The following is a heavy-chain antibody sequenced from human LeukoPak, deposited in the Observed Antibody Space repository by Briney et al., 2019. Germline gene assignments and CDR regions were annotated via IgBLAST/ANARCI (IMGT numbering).Heavy chain of an antibody. V-gene: IGHV3-23*01. J-gene: IGHJ4*02. CDR2: ISGSGGST. Sequence: GGSLTLSCAASGFTFSSYAMSWVRQAPGKGLEWVSAISGSGGSTYYADSVKGRFTISRDNSKNTLYLQMNSLRAEDTAVYYCAKGGRIVGATFVDYWGQGTLVTVSS. D-gene: IGHD1-26*01. CDR1: GFTFSSYA. CDR3: AKGGRIVGATFVDY.